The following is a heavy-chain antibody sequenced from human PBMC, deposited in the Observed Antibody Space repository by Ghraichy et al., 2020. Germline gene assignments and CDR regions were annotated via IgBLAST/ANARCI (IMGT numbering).Heavy chain of an antibody. Sequence: SETLSLTCAVYGGSFSGYYWSWIRQPPGKGLEWIGEINHSGSTNYNPSLKSRVTISVDTSKNQFSLKLSSVTAADTAVYYCARVDFGVVTNYGMDVWGQGTTVTVSS. J-gene: IGHJ6*02. CDR1: GGSFSGYY. D-gene: IGHD3-3*01. V-gene: IGHV4-34*01. CDR2: INHSGST. CDR3: ARVDFGVVTNYGMDV.